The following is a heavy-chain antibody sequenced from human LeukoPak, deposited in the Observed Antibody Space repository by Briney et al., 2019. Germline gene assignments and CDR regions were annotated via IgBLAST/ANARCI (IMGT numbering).Heavy chain of an antibody. Sequence: GGSLRLSCAASGFTFSSYAMHWVRQAPGKGLEWVAVISYDGSNKYYADSVKGRFTISRDNSKNTLYLQMNSLRAEDTAVYYCASKYDYGAAYDYWGQGTLVTVSS. CDR2: ISYDGSNK. CDR1: GFTFSSYA. J-gene: IGHJ4*02. D-gene: IGHD4-17*01. CDR3: ASKYDYGAAYDY. V-gene: IGHV3-30-3*01.